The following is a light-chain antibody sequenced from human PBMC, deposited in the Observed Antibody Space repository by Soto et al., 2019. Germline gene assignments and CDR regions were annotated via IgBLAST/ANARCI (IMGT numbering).Light chain of an antibody. J-gene: IGKJ4*01. CDR3: QQRSNWPPLT. CDR1: QRVSSY. V-gene: IGKV3-11*01. CDR2: DAS. Sequence: EIVLTQSPATLSLSPGERATLSCRASQRVSSYLAWYQQKPGQAPRLLIYDASNRATGIPARFSGSGSGTDFTLTISSLEPEDFAVYYCQQRSNWPPLTFGGRTKVEIK.